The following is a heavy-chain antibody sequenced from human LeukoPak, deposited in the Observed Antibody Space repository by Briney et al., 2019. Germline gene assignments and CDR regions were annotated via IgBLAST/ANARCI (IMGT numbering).Heavy chain of an antibody. D-gene: IGHD2-21*01. J-gene: IGHJ6*02. CDR2: IYYSGST. CDR3: ARSWGGYYYYYGMDV. V-gene: IGHV4-59*01. Sequence: SETLSLTCTVSGGSISSYYWSWIRQPPGKGLEWIGYIYYSGSTNYNPSLKSRVTISVDTSKNQFSLKLSSVTAADTAVYYCARSWGGYYYYYGMDVWGQGTTVTVSS. CDR1: GGSISSYY.